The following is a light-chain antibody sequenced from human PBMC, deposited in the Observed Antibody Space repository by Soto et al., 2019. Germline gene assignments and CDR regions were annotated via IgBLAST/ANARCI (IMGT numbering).Light chain of an antibody. V-gene: IGKV1-5*01. CDR2: AAS. CDR1: QTISSW. CDR3: LQDYGDSWT. J-gene: IGKJ1*01. Sequence: DIQMTQSPSTLSGSVGDRVTITCRASQTISSWLAWYQQKPGKAPKLLIYAASNLYTGVPSRFSGSRSCTEFTLTISSLQPEDFASYYCLQDYGDSWTFGQGTKVEIE.